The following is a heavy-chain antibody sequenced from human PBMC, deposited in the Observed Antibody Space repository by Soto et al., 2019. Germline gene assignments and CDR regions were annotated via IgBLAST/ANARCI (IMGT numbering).Heavy chain of an antibody. V-gene: IGHV3-21*01. Sequence: GGSLRLSCAASGFTFSSYSMNWVRQAPGKGLEWVSSISSSSSYIYYADSVKGRFTISRDNAKNSLYLQMNSLRAEDTAVYYCARGPSGNDAFDIWGQGTMVTVSS. CDR1: GFTFSSYS. CDR2: ISSSSSYI. J-gene: IGHJ3*02. CDR3: ARGPSGNDAFDI.